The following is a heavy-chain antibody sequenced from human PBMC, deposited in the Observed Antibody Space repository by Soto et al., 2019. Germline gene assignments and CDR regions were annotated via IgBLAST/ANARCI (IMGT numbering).Heavy chain of an antibody. CDR2: ISGTGGST. J-gene: IGHJ6*02. CDR1: GFTFSSYA. V-gene: IGHV3-23*01. CDR3: AGGSGSYYYHGMDV. D-gene: IGHD3-10*01. Sequence: GSLRLSCAASGFTFSSYAMSWIRQAPGKGLEWVSGISGTGGSTNYADSVKGRSTISRDNLKNTLYLQMNNLRAEDTAVYYCAGGSGSYYYHGMDVWGQGTTVTVSS.